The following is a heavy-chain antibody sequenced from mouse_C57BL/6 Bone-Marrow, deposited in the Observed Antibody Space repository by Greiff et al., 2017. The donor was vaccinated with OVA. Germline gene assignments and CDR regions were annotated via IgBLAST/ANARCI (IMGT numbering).Heavy chain of an antibody. J-gene: IGHJ3*01. CDR2: INPYNGGT. Sequence: EVKLVESGPVLVKPGASVKMSCKASGYTFTDYYMNWVKQSHGKSLEWIGVINPYNGGTSYNQKFKGKATLTVDKSSSTAYMELNSLTSEDSAVYYCARPHYYGSSYGFAYWGQGTLVTVSA. CDR1: GYTFTDYY. D-gene: IGHD1-1*01. CDR3: ARPHYYGSSYGFAY. V-gene: IGHV1-19*01.